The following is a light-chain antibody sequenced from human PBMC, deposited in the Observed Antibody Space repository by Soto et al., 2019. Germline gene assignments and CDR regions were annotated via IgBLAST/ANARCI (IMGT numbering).Light chain of an antibody. V-gene: IGKV3-15*01. CDR2: DTS. CDR3: QEYRSSPPRT. Sequence: MTQAREARSSRRGEQHTISYRASQSVSIHLAWYQQKPGQAPRLLIYDTSTRATGIPARFSGSGSGKEFTLTVSRLQSEGFAVYYSQEYRSSPPRTFALGTRLEIK. CDR1: QSVSIH. J-gene: IGKJ5*01.